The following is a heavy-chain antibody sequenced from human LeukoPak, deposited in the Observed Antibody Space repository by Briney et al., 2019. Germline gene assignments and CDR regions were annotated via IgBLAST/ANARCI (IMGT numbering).Heavy chain of an antibody. Sequence: SETLSLTCTVSGGSISSGGYYWSWIRQHPGKGLEWIGYIYYSGSTYYNPSLKSRVTISVDTSKNQFSLKLSSVTAADTAVYYCARARITMVRGVITYYFDYRGQGTLSPSPQ. CDR1: GGSISSGGYY. V-gene: IGHV4-31*03. J-gene: IGHJ4*02. D-gene: IGHD3-10*01. CDR3: ARARITMVRGVITYYFDY. CDR2: IYYSGST.